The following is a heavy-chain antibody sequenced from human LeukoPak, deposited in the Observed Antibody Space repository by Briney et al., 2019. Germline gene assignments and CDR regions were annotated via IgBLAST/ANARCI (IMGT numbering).Heavy chain of an antibody. Sequence: SQTLSLTCAVSGGSISSGGYSWSWIRQPPGKGLEWIGYIYYSGSTNYNPSLKSRVTISVDTSKNQFSLKLSSVAAADTAVYYCAREVVGHGDYYFDFWGQGALVTVSS. J-gene: IGHJ4*02. CDR2: IYYSGST. CDR1: GGSISSGGYS. V-gene: IGHV4-61*08. D-gene: IGHD2-2*01. CDR3: AREVVGHGDYYFDF.